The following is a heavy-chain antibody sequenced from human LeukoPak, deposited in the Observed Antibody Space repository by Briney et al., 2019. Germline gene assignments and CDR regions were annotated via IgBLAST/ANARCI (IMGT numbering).Heavy chain of an antibody. CDR2: IYTSGST. D-gene: IGHD3-22*01. CDR3: ARDRHYDSSGSLYFDY. Sequence: SETLSLTCTVSGGSISSYYWSWIRQPAGKGLEWIGRIYTSGSTNYNPSLKSRVTMSVDTSKNQFSLKLSSVTAADTAVYYCARDRHYDSSGSLYFDYWGQGTLVTVSS. J-gene: IGHJ4*02. CDR1: GGSISSYY. V-gene: IGHV4-4*07.